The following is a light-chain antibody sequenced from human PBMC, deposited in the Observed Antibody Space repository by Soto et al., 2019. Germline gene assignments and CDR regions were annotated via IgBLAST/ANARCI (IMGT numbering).Light chain of an antibody. V-gene: IGKV1-39*01. J-gene: IGKJ2*01. CDR2: AAS. CDR1: QSISNY. Sequence: DIQMTQSPSSLSASVGDRVTITCRASQSISNYLNWYQQKPGKAPKLLIYAASSLQSGVPSRFSGSGSGKDFTLTISSLQPEDFATYYCQQSYSTPPYTFGQGTKVDIK. CDR3: QQSYSTPPYT.